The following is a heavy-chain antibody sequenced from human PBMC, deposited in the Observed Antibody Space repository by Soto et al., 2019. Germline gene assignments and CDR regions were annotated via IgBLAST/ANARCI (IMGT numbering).Heavy chain of an antibody. J-gene: IGHJ6*02. V-gene: IGHV4-39*01. Sequence: TSETLSLTCTVSGGSISSSSYYWGWIRQPPGKGLEWIGSIYYSGSTYYNPSLKSRVTISVDTSKNQFSLKLSSVTAADTAVYYCARLWGQLLPFYYYYYGMDVWGQGTTVTVSS. CDR2: IYYSGST. D-gene: IGHD2-2*01. CDR3: ARLWGQLLPFYYYYYGMDV. CDR1: GGSISSSSYY.